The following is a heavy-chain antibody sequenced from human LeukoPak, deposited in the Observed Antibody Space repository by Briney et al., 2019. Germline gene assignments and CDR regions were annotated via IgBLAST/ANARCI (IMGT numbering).Heavy chain of an antibody. V-gene: IGHV3-30*18. CDR3: AKASGYHSDGFDI. CDR1: GFIFSHYG. D-gene: IGHD3-22*01. CDR2: ISYDGSNQ. Sequence: PGRSLRLSCAASGFIFSHYGMHWVRQAPGKGLEWVAVISYDGSNQYYADSVKGRFTISRDNFKNTLYLQMNSLRVEDTAVYYCAKASGYHSDGFDIWGQGTMVTVSS. J-gene: IGHJ3*02.